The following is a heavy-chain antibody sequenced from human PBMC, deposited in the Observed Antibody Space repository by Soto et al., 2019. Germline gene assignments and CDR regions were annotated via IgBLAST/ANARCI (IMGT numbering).Heavy chain of an antibody. CDR1: GFTFSSYA. V-gene: IGHV3-23*01. Sequence: PGGSLRLSCAASGFTFSSYAMSWVRQAPGKGLEWVSAISGSGGSTYYADSVKGRFTISRDNSKNTLYLQMNSLRAEDTAVYYCAKDRTLGYCSGGSCYPGRGYFDYWGQGTLVTVSS. J-gene: IGHJ4*02. D-gene: IGHD2-15*01. CDR2: ISGSGGST. CDR3: AKDRTLGYCSGGSCYPGRGYFDY.